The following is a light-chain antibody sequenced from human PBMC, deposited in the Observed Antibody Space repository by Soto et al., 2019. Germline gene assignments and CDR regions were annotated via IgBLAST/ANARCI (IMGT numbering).Light chain of an antibody. CDR1: QSASSN. CDR3: QQYNKWPLT. V-gene: IGKV3-15*01. CDR2: GAF. J-gene: IGKJ4*02. Sequence: EIVMPQAPATPSVPPGERPTLCWRASQSASSNLAWYQEKPGQPPRLLIYGAFTRATGVPDRFSGSGSGTESTHPISSLQSEDFAVYYCQQYNKWPLTFGGGTKVEIK.